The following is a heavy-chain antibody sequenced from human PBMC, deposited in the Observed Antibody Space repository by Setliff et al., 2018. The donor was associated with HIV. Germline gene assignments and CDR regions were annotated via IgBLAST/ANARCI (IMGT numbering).Heavy chain of an antibody. J-gene: IGHJ4*02. V-gene: IGHV4-39*02. Sequence: SETLSLTCVVSGDSISRSRYYWGWIRQPPGKGLEWIGSFYYSGSTYYNPSLKSRVTISVDTSKNHFSLKLSSVTAADTAVYYCGSSASYYYWGQGTLVTVSS. D-gene: IGHD1-26*01. CDR2: FYYSGST. CDR1: GDSISRSRYY. CDR3: GSSASYYY.